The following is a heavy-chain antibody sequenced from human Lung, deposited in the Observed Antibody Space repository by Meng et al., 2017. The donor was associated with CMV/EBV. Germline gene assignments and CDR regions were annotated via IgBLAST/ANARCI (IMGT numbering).Heavy chain of an antibody. J-gene: IGHJ5*02. Sequence: GGSLRLXCAASGFTFSSFAMHWVRQAPGKGLEWVAVISYNGFNEYYADSVKGRFTISRDNSKNTLSLQMNSLRAEDTALYYCVRGQLFCSGGSCYQHFDPWXQGRXVNGAS. CDR2: ISYNGFNE. CDR1: GFTFSSFA. V-gene: IGHV3-30-3*01. CDR3: VRGQLFCSGGSCYQHFDP. D-gene: IGHD2-15*01.